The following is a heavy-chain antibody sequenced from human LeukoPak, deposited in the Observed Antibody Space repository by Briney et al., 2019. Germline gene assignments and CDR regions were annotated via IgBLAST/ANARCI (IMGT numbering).Heavy chain of an antibody. Sequence: GASVKVSCKASGGTFSSYTISWARQAPGQGLEWMGRIIPILGIANYAQEFQGRVTITADKSTSTAYMELSSLRSEDTAVYYCARDGYSSSWYERGDAFDIWGQGTMVTVSS. CDR3: ARDGYSSSWYERGDAFDI. D-gene: IGHD6-13*01. CDR2: IIPILGIA. V-gene: IGHV1-69*04. J-gene: IGHJ3*02. CDR1: GGTFSSYT.